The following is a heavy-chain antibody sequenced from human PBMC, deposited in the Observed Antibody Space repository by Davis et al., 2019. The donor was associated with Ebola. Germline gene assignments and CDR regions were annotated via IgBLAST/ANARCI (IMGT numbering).Heavy chain of an antibody. CDR2: ISAYNDNT. D-gene: IGHD6-6*01. V-gene: IGHV1-18*01. CDR1: DYTFSNFG. J-gene: IGHJ4*02. Sequence: ASVKVSCKASDYTFSNFGFNWVRQAPGQGLEWMGWISAYNDNTNYAQKLQGRVTMTTGTSASTAYMELRSLRPDDTAVYYCARDLRTMAAREPLHNWGQGTLVTVSS. CDR3: ARDLRTMAAREPLHN.